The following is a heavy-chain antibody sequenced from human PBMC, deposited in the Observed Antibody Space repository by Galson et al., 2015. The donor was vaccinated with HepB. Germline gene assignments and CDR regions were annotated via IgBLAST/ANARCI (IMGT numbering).Heavy chain of an antibody. V-gene: IGHV3-30*04. Sequence: SLRLSCAASGFTFSSHAMNWVRQAPGKGLEWVAVLSSHGDNEYYADSVKGPFTISRDNSENTVYLQMHSLRVEDTAVYYCARTFYFDYWGQGTLVTVSS. CDR3: ARTFYFDY. CDR1: GFTFSSHA. D-gene: IGHD3-16*01. CDR2: LSSHGDNE. J-gene: IGHJ4*02.